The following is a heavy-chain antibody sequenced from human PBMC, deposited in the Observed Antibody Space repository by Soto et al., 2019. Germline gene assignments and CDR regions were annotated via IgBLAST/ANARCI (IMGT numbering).Heavy chain of an antibody. V-gene: IGHV3-13*04. D-gene: IGHD6-13*01. J-gene: IGHJ6*02. CDR3: ARVPSSSYHYYHGMDV. CDR2: IGTAGDT. Sequence: EVQLVESGGGLVQPGGSLRLSYAASGFTFSSYDMHWVRQATGKGLEWVSAIGTAGDTYYPGSVKGRFTISRENAKNSLYLQMNSLRAGDTAVYYCARVPSSSYHYYHGMDVWGQGTTVTVSS. CDR1: GFTFSSYD.